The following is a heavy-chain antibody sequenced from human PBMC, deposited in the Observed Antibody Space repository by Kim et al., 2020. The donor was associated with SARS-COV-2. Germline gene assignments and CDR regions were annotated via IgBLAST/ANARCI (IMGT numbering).Heavy chain of an antibody. V-gene: IGHV3-21*01. CDR1: GFTFSSYS. J-gene: IGHJ6*02. D-gene: IGHD3-22*01. Sequence: GGSLRLSCAASGFTFSSYSMNWVRQAPGKGLEWVSSISSSSSYIYYADSVKGRFTISRDNAKNSLYLQMTSLRAEDTAVYYCASLGDSSGYYIKNGGYYGMDVWGQGTTVTVSS. CDR2: ISSSSSYI. CDR3: ASLGDSSGYYIKNGGYYGMDV.